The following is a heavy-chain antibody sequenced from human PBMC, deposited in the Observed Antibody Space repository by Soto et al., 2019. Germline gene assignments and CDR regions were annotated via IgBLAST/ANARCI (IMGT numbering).Heavy chain of an antibody. CDR2: IRSKSNSYAT. Sequence: EVQLVESGGGLVQPGGSLKLSCAVSGFTFSGSAMHWVRQASGKGLEWVGRIRSKSNSYATAYAASVKGRFTISRDDSKNTAYLQMNSLKTEDTAVYYCTRGYGDYVRDYWGQATLVTVSS. J-gene: IGHJ4*02. V-gene: IGHV3-73*01. D-gene: IGHD4-17*01. CDR3: TRGYGDYVRDY. CDR1: GFTFSGSA.